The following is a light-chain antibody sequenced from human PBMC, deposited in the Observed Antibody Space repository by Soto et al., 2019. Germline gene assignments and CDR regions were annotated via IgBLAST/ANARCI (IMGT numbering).Light chain of an antibody. CDR2: WAS. CDR3: QQYYATPYT. CDR1: QNVLYNSNNKNY. J-gene: IGKJ2*01. Sequence: DIVMTQSPDSLAVSLGERATINCKSSQNVLYNSNNKNYLAWYQQKPGQPPKLLIYWASTRESGVPDRFSGGGSGTDFTLTISSLQAEDVAVYHCQQYYATPYTFGQGTKLEI. V-gene: IGKV4-1*01.